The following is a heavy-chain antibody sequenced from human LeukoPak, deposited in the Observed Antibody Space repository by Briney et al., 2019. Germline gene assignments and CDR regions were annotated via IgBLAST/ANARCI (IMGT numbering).Heavy chain of an antibody. CDR1: GFTFSSYA. Sequence: GRSLRLSCAASGFTFSSYAMHWVRQAPGKGLEWVAVISYDGSNKYYADSVKGRFTISRDNSKNTLYLQMNSLRAEDTAVYSCARSPGSTEWLLLSWFAPWGQGTPVTVSS. D-gene: IGHD3-22*01. J-gene: IGHJ5*02. CDR2: ISYDGSNK. CDR3: ARSPGSTEWLLLSWFAP. V-gene: IGHV3-30*04.